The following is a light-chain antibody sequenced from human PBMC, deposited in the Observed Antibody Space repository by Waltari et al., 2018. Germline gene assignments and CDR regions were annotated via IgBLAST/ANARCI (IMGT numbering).Light chain of an antibody. CDR3: QQYDISPLT. Sequence: EIVLTQSPGTLSLSPGARATLPCRASPTGRTTYLAWYQQKPGQAPTLLIDGASSRATGIPDRFSGSGSGTDFSLTISSLEPEDFAVYYCQQYDISPLTFGGGTRVEIK. J-gene: IGKJ4*01. CDR1: PTGRTTY. CDR2: GAS. V-gene: IGKV3-20*01.